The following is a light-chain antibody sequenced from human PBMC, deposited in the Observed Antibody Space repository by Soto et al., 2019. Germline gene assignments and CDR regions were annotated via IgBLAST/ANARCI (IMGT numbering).Light chain of an antibody. J-gene: IGKJ4*01. Sequence: DIVMTQSPLSLPVTPGEPASISCRSSQNLLHSNGDNYLDWYLQKPGQSPKLLIYLGSNRASGVPGRFRGSGSGTNYTLEISRVEAEDGGVYYCKEGLQTPLTFGGGTKVEIK. CDR2: LGS. CDR1: QNLLHSNGDNY. V-gene: IGKV2-28*01. CDR3: KEGLQTPLT.